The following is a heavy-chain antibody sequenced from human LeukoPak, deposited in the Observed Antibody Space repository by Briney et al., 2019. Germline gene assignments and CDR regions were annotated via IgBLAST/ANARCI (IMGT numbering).Heavy chain of an antibody. CDR3: ARDPLGTRPGFDY. J-gene: IGHJ4*02. D-gene: IGHD1-1*01. Sequence: GGSLRLSCAASGFTFSSYAMHWVRQAPGKGLEWVAVISYDGSNKYYADSVKGRFTISRDNSKNTLYLQMNSLRAEDTAVYYCARDPLGTRPGFDYRGQGTLVTVSS. CDR2: ISYDGSNK. V-gene: IGHV3-30*04. CDR1: GFTFSSYA.